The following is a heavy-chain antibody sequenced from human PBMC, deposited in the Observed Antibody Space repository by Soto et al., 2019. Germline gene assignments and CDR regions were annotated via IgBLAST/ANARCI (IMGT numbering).Heavy chain of an antibody. CDR1: GVSIKSYY. J-gene: IGHJ2*01. Sequence: QVQLQESGPGLVKPSETLSLTCNVSGVSIKSYYWSWIRHPPGKGLQWIGYIHYSGNTNYHPPLKTRVTMALDASTNQLSLRLNSVTAADPAVYYCARPAMVTNNWFFDLWGRGTLVTVSS. D-gene: IGHD5-18*01. CDR3: ARPAMVTNNWFFDL. V-gene: IGHV4-59*08. CDR2: IHYSGNT.